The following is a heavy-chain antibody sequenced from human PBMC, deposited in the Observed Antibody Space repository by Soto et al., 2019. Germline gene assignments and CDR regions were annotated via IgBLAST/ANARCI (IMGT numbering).Heavy chain of an antibody. CDR1: GFTFSSYA. Sequence: EVQVVVESGGGLVKPGGSLRLSCAASGFTFSSYALNWVRQAPGKGLDWVSSISGGSTYIYHADSVKGRFTISRDNAKNSLYLQMNSLRVEDTAVYFCASGKSGSYDYWGQGTLVTVSS. D-gene: IGHD1-26*01. CDR3: ASGKSGSYDY. V-gene: IGHV3-21*01. J-gene: IGHJ4*02. CDR2: ISGGSTYI.